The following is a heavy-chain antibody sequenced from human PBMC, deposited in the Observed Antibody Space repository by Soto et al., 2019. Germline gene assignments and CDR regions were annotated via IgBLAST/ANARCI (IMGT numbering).Heavy chain of an antibody. D-gene: IGHD2-15*01. CDR2: ISYDGSNK. Sequence: QVQLVESGGGVVQPGRSLRLSCAASGFTFSSYGMHWVRQAPGKGLEWVAVISYDGSNKYYADSVKGRFTISRDNSKNTLYLQMNSLRAEDTAVYYCAKGAGYCSGGSCCWVRVWCQGTTVTVSS. CDR3: AKGAGYCSGGSCCWVRV. J-gene: IGHJ6*02. V-gene: IGHV3-30*18. CDR1: GFTFSSYG.